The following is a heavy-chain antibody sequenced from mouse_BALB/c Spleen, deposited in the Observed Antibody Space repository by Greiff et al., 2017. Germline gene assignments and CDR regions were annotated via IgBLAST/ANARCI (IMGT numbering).Heavy chain of an antibody. CDR3: TGTADGNYFDY. Sequence: EVQLQQSGTVLARPGASVKMSCKASGYTFTSYWMHWVKQRPGQGLEWIGAIYPGNSDTSYNQKFKGKAKLTAVTSTSTAYMELSSLTNEDSAVYYCTGTADGNYFDYWGQGTTLTVSS. CDR1: GYTFTSYW. D-gene: IGHD2-1*01. J-gene: IGHJ2*01. V-gene: IGHV1-5*01. CDR2: IYPGNSDT.